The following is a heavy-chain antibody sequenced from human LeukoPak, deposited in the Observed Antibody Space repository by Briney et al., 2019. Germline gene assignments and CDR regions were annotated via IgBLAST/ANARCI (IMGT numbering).Heavy chain of an antibody. CDR1: GGTFSSYA. J-gene: IGHJ5*02. V-gene: IGHV1-69*04. CDR3: AACSGGSCSEWFDP. D-gene: IGHD2-15*01. Sequence: GSSVKVSCKASGGTFSSYAISWVRQAPGQGLEWMGRIIPIFGIANYAQKFQGRVTITADKSTSTAYMELSSLRSDDTAVYYCAACSGGSCSEWFDPWGQGTLVTVSS. CDR2: IIPIFGIA.